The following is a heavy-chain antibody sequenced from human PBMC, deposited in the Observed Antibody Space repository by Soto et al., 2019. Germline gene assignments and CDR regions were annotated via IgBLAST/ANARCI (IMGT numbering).Heavy chain of an antibody. CDR3: ARGPGASGTYHYFFDY. CDR1: GGSLSSYW. Sequence: PSETLSLTCTVSGGSLSSYWWSWIRQPPGKGLEWIGYIYYTGSTNYNPPLKSRVTISLDASKNQFSLNLNSATAADTAVYYCARGPGASGTYHYFFDYWGPGTLVTVSS. CDR2: IYYTGST. V-gene: IGHV4-59*01. J-gene: IGHJ4*02. D-gene: IGHD3-10*01.